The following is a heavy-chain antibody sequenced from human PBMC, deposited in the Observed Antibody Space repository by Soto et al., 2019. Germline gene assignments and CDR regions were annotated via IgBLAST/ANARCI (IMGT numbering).Heavy chain of an antibody. CDR2: IIPIFGTA. V-gene: IGHV1-69*13. CDR1: GGTFSSYA. Sequence: SVKVSCKASGGTFSSYAISWVRQAPGQGLEWMGGIIPIFGTANYAQKFQGRVTITADESTSTAYMELSSLRSEDTAVYYCARDQSNYDILTGYYPRFRFDYWGQGTLVTVSS. D-gene: IGHD3-9*01. J-gene: IGHJ4*02. CDR3: ARDQSNYDILTGYYPRFRFDY.